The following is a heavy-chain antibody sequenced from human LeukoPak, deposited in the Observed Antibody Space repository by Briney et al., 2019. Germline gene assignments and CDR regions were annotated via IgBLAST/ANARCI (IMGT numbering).Heavy chain of an antibody. CDR3: ARDGVPLGWELLGIDY. D-gene: IGHD1-26*01. CDR1: GFTFSSYW. J-gene: IGHJ4*02. V-gene: IGHV3-30*03. CDR2: ISYDGSNK. Sequence: GGSLRLSCAASGFTFSSYWMSWVRQAPGKGLEWVAVISYDGSNKYYADSVKGRFTISRDNSKNTLYLQMNSLRAEDTAVYYCARDGVPLGWELLGIDYWGQGTLVTVSS.